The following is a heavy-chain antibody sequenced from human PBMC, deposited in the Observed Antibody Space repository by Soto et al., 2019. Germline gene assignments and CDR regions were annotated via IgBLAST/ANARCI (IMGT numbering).Heavy chain of an antibody. J-gene: IGHJ4*02. D-gene: IGHD2-15*01. CDR1: GGSFSGYY. CDR2: INHSGST. Sequence: QVQLQQWGAGLLKPSETLSLTCAVYGGSFSGYYWSWIRQPPGKGLEWIGEINHSGSTNYNPSLKSRVTISVDTSKNQFSLKLSSVTAADTAVYYCARAVGYCSGGSCYHYYFDYWGQGTLVTVSS. CDR3: ARAVGYCSGGSCYHYYFDY. V-gene: IGHV4-34*01.